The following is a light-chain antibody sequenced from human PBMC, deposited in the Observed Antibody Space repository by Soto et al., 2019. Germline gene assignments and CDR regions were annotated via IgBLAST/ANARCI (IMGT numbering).Light chain of an antibody. Sequence: EIVLTQSPATLSLSPGERATLSCRASQSVSSYLAWYQQKPGQAPRLLIYDASNRATGIPARFSGSGSGTDFTLTISCLEPEDFAVYYCQQRSNLPPFTFGPGTKVDIK. V-gene: IGKV3-11*01. CDR1: QSVSSY. CDR2: DAS. CDR3: QQRSNLPPFT. J-gene: IGKJ3*01.